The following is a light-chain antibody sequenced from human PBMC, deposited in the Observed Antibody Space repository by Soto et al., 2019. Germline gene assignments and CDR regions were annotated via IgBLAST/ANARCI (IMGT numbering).Light chain of an antibody. V-gene: IGKV3-11*01. J-gene: IGKJ5*01. CDR3: QQRSNWPSIT. CDR1: QSVSSY. Sequence: EIVLTQSPATLSLSPGERATLSCRAGQSVSSYLAWYQQKPGQAPRLLIYDASSRATGIPGRFSGSGSGTDFTLTISSLEPEDFAVYYCQQRSNWPSITFGQGTRLEIK. CDR2: DAS.